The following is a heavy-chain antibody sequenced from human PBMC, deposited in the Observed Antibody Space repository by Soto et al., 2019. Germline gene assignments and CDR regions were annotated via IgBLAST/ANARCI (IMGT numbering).Heavy chain of an antibody. D-gene: IGHD3-9*01. V-gene: IGHV3-21*06. Sequence: GGSLRLSCVASGFAFRSYGMNWVRQAPGKGLEWVSSISTSSSAIYYTDSVKGRFTISRDNARNSLYLQMKSLRAEDTAVYFCARDGADYDILTGYYDYYYHGMDAWGQGTTVTVSS. CDR3: ARDGADYDILTGYYDYYYHGMDA. J-gene: IGHJ6*02. CDR1: GFAFRSYG. CDR2: ISTSSSAI.